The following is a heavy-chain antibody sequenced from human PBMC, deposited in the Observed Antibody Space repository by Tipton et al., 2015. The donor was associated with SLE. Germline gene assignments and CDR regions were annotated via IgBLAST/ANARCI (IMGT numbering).Heavy chain of an antibody. V-gene: IGHV4-34*01. CDR2: INHSGST. Sequence: GLVKPSGTLSLTCAVYGGSFSGYYWSWIRQPPGKGLEWIGEINHSGSTNYNPSLKSRVTISVDTSKNQFSLKLSSVTAADTAVYYCASRGQQLGWFDPWGQGTLVTVSS. J-gene: IGHJ5*02. CDR1: GGSFSGYY. D-gene: IGHD6-13*01. CDR3: ASRGQQLGWFDP.